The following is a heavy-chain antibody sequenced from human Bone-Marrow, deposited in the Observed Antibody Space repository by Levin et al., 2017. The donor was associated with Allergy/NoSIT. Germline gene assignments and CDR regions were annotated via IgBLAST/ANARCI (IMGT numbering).Heavy chain of an antibody. CDR1: GFTFSSYG. CDR3: ARVAGSDYGDYAEGRAFDI. J-gene: IGHJ3*02. CDR2: IWYYGSNK. Sequence: QAWGSLRLSCAASGFTFSSYGMHWVRQAPGKGLEWVAVIWYYGSNKYYADSVKGRFTISRDNSKNTLYLQMNSLRAEDTAVYYCARVAGSDYGDYAEGRAFDIWGQGTMVTVSS. D-gene: IGHD4-17*01. V-gene: IGHV3-33*01.